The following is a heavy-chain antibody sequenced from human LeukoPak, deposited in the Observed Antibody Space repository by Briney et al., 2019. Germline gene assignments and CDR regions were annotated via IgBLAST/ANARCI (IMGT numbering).Heavy chain of an antibody. V-gene: IGHV3-7*04. CDR3: ARDEHQYYSESSGRFDY. Sequence: GGSLRLSCAASGFTFSFYWMSWVRQAPGKGLEWVANIKQDGSEKYYVDSARGRFTISRDNAKNSLYLQMNSLRAEDTAVYYCARDEHQYYSESSGRFDYWGQGTLVTVSS. D-gene: IGHD3-22*01. CDR2: IKQDGSEK. J-gene: IGHJ4*02. CDR1: GFTFSFYW.